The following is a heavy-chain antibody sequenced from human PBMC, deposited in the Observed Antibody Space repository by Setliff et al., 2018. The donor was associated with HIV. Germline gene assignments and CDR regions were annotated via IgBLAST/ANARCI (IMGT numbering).Heavy chain of an antibody. J-gene: IGHJ5*01. D-gene: IGHD6-13*01. CDR2: ISGSSSPI. CDR1: GLTFSTHS. CDR3: ASETGDSRGWFGY. V-gene: IGHV3-48*04. Sequence: GGSLRLSCAASGLTFSTHSMNWVRQAPGKGLEWVSYISGSSSPIYYADSVKGRFTIPRDNAKNSLYLQMNSLTAEDTAVYYCASETGDSRGWFGYWGQGTLVTAPQ.